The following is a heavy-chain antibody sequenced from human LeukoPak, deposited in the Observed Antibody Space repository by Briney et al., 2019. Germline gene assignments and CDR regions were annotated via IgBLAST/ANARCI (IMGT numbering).Heavy chain of an antibody. CDR1: GYTFTGYY. CDR2: INPNSGGT. CDR3: ARSPVVVPAAARGYNWFDP. D-gene: IGHD2-2*01. V-gene: IGHV1-2*02. J-gene: IGHJ5*02. Sequence: GASVKVSCKASGYTFTGYYMHWVRQAPGQGLEWMGWINPNSGGTNYAQKFQGGVTMTRDTSISTAYMELSRLRSDDTAVYYCARSPVVVPAAARGYNWFDPWGQGTLVTVSS.